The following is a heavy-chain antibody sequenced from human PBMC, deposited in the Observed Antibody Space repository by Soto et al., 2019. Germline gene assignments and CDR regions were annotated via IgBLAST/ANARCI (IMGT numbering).Heavy chain of an antibody. V-gene: IGHV4-31*03. Sequence: QVQLQESGPGLVKPSQTLSLTCTVSGGSISSGGYLWSWIRQHPGKGLECIGYIYYSGTTYYNPSLKSRVTISVDTSRNQFSLKLSSVTAADTAVYYCARAYDIMEGYFDDWGQGTLVTVSS. CDR2: IYYSGTT. D-gene: IGHD3-22*01. J-gene: IGHJ4*02. CDR3: ARAYDIMEGYFDD. CDR1: GGSISSGGYL.